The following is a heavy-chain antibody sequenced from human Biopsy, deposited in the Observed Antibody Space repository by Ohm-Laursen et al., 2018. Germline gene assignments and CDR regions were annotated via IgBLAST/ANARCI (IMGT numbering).Heavy chain of an antibody. CDR3: ARDPYCSGGNCYSPLDH. V-gene: IGHV1-2*02. J-gene: IGHJ4*02. CDR2: IDPDSGRT. CDR1: GYTFSLYH. Sequence: SVKVSCKVSGYTFSLYHIHWVRQAPGQGLEWMGWIDPDSGRTSFGQNFQGRVTMTSDTSTGTAYLELTRLRSDDTAVYYCARDPYCSGGNCYSPLDHWGQGTLVTVSA. D-gene: IGHD2-15*01.